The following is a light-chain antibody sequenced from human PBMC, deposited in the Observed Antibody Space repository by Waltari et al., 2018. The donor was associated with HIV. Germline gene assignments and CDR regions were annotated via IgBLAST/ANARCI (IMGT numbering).Light chain of an antibody. J-gene: IGLJ3*02. CDR1: SGINVATYR. V-gene: IGLV5-45*02. CDR2: YRSDSDK. CDR3: MIWHSSAWV. Sequence: QAVLTQPSSLSASPGASASLTFTLRSGINVATYRIYWYQQKPGSPPQYLLRYRSDSDKHRGSCVPSRVSGSKDASANAGILLCSWLQSDDDADYYCMIWHSSAWVFGGGTKLTVL.